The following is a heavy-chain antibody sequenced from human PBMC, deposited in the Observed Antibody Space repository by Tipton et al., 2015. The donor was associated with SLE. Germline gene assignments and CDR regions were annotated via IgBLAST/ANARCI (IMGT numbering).Heavy chain of an antibody. CDR1: GGSFSGYY. D-gene: IGHD2-15*01. V-gene: IGHV4-34*01. J-gene: IGHJ6*02. Sequence: TLSLTCAVYGGSFSGYYWSWIRQPPGKGLEWIGEINHSGSTNYNPSLKSRVTISVDTSKNQFSLKLNSVTAADTAVYYCARVVAVGATHYYDVDVWGQGTTVTVSS. CDR2: INHSGST. CDR3: ARVVAVGATHYYDVDV.